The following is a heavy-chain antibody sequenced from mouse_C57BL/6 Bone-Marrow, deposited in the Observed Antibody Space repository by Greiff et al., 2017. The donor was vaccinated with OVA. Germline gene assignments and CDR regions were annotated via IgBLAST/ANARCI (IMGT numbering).Heavy chain of an antibody. D-gene: IGHD1-1*01. CDR2: IYPGSGST. Sequence: QVQLQQPGAELVKPGASVKMSCKASGYTFTSYWITWVKQRPGQGLEWIGDIYPGSGSTNYNEKFKSKATLTVDTSSSTAYRQLSSLTSEDSAVYYCASDYYGSSYGWYFDVWGTGTTVTVSS. J-gene: IGHJ1*03. V-gene: IGHV1-55*01. CDR3: ASDYYGSSYGWYFDV. CDR1: GYTFTSYW.